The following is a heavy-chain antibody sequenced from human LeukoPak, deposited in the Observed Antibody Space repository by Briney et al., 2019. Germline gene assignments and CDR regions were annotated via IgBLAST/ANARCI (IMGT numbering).Heavy chain of an antibody. V-gene: IGHV3-23*01. CDR3: AKGGFDS. Sequence: GGSLRLSCAASGFTFSGYAMSWVRQAPGKGLEWVSTISDNGGRTYYADSVKGRFTISRDNSKNTLYLQMNSLRAEDTAVYYCAKGGFDSWGQGTLVTVSS. CDR1: GFTFSGYA. CDR2: ISDNGGRT. J-gene: IGHJ5*01.